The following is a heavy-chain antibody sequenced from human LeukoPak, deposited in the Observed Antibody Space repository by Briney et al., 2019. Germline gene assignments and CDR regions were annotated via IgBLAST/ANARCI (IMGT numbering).Heavy chain of an antibody. V-gene: IGHV3-48*03. CDR1: GFTFSSYE. D-gene: IGHD2-2*01. CDR3: ARGTRFCSSTSCYFDY. CDR2: ISSSGSTI. Sequence: PGGSLRLSCAASGFTFSSYEMNWVRQAPGKGLEWVSYISSSGSTIYYADSVKGRFTISRDNAKNSLYLQMNSLRAEDMAVYYCARGTRFCSSTSCYFDYWGQGTLVTVSS. J-gene: IGHJ4*02.